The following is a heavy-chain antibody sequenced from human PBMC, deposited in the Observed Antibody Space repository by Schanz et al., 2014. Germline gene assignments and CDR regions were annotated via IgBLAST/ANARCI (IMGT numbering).Heavy chain of an antibody. Sequence: QLQLQESGPGLVKPSETLSLTCTVSGGSISSSNYYWGWIRQPPGKGLEWIESIYYSGSTYYNPPLKSRVTTSVDTSKTQFSRKLSSVPAADTAVYYCARQFYDILTGYWFPYYFDYWGQGTLVTVSS. CDR2: IYYSGST. V-gene: IGHV4-39*01. D-gene: IGHD3-9*01. CDR3: ARQFYDILTGYWFPYYFDY. J-gene: IGHJ4*02. CDR1: GGSISSSNYY.